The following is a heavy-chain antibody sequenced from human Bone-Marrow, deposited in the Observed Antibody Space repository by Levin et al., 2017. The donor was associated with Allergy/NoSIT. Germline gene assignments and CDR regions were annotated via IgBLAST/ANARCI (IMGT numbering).Heavy chain of an antibody. V-gene: IGHV1-46*01. CDR3: AREVDGDLTTYSVDV. CDR2: INPSDGTA. CDR1: GYTFTRYY. Sequence: ASVKVSCKASGYTFTRYYIHWVRQAPGQGLEWMGIINPSDGTASSAQQFQGRVKMTRVPSTSTAYIEVTSLRSEDTAVYYCAREVDGDLTTYSVDVWGQGTTVTVSS. D-gene: IGHD4-17*01. J-gene: IGHJ6*02.